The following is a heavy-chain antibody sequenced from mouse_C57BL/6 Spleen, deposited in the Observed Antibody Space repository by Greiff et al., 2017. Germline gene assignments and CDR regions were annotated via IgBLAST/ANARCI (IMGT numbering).Heavy chain of an antibody. CDR3: ARQDDGYYLDY. J-gene: IGHJ4*01. CDR2: IYPGDGDT. D-gene: IGHD2-3*01. V-gene: IGHV1-82*01. Sequence: VQLQESGPELVKPGASVKISCKASGYAFSSSWMNWVKQRPGKGLEWIGRIYPGDGDTNYNGKFKGKATLTADKSSSTAYMQLSSLTSEDSAVYFCARQDDGYYLDYWGQGTSVTVSS. CDR1: GYAFSSSW.